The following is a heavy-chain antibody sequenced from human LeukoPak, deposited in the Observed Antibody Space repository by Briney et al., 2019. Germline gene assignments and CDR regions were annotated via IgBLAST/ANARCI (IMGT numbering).Heavy chain of an antibody. V-gene: IGHV3-53*01. CDR3: ARLPGIAVAVILDAFDI. D-gene: IGHD6-19*01. Sequence: GGSLRLSCAASGFTVSSNYMSWVRQAPGKGLEWVSVIYSGGGTYYADSVKGRFTISRDTSKNTLYLQMNSLRAEDTAVYYCARLPGIAVAVILDAFDIWGQGTMVTVSS. CDR1: GFTVSSNY. CDR2: IYSGGGT. J-gene: IGHJ3*02.